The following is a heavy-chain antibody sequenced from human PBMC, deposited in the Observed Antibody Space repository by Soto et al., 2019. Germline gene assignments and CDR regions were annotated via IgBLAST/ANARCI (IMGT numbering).Heavy chain of an antibody. CDR1: GGSISSYY. J-gene: IGHJ2*01. Sequence: QVQLQESGPGLVKPSETLSLTCTVSGGSISSYYWSWIRQPPGKGLEWIGYIYYSGSTNYNPSLKSRVTISVDTSKNQFSLKLSSVTAADTAVYYCARMRDSSGWSVDWYFDLWGRGTLVTVSS. CDR2: IYYSGST. V-gene: IGHV4-59*01. CDR3: ARMRDSSGWSVDWYFDL. D-gene: IGHD6-19*01.